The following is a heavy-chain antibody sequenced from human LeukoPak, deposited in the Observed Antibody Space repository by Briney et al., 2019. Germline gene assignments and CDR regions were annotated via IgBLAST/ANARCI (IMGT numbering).Heavy chain of an antibody. V-gene: IGHV3-33*01. Sequence: PGGSLRLSCAASGFTFSDHGMHWVRQAPGKGLEWVAVIYNDGSRTYYADSVRGRFTISRDGSKNTLYLQMNRLRAEDTAVYYCARDATGSSDLGPDAFDIWGQGTMVTVSS. J-gene: IGHJ3*02. CDR2: IYNDGSRT. CDR1: GFTFSDHG. D-gene: IGHD6-19*01. CDR3: ARDATGSSDLGPDAFDI.